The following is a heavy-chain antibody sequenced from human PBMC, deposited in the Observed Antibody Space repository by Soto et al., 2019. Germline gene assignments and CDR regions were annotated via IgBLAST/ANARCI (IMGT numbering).Heavy chain of an antibody. CDR1: GFTFSSYA. D-gene: IGHD3-10*01. J-gene: IGHJ6*02. V-gene: IGHV3-23*01. CDR2: ISGSGGST. Sequence: GGSLRLSCAASGFTFSSYAMSWVRQAPGKGLEWVSAISGSGGSTYYADSVKGRFTISRDNSKNTLYLQMNSLRAEDTAVYYCAKDGTRGVIPHIGYYGMDVWGQGTTVTVSS. CDR3: AKDGTRGVIPHIGYYGMDV.